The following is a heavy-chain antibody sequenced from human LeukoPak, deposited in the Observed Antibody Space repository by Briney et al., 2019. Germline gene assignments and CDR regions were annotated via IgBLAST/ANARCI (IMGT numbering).Heavy chain of an antibody. CDR2: IHYSGST. CDR1: GGSISSYY. V-gene: IGHV4-59*12. D-gene: IGHD5-24*01. CDR3: ARDKEATDNYYYYYMDV. Sequence: PSETLSLTCTVSGGSISSYYWSWIRQPPGKGLEWIGFIHYSGSTYYNPSLKSRVTISVDTSKNQFSLKLSSVTAADTAVYYCARDKEATDNYYYYYMDVWGKGTTVTVSS. J-gene: IGHJ6*03.